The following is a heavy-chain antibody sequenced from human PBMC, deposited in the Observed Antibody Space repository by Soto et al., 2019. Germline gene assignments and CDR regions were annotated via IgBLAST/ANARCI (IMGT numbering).Heavy chain of an antibody. CDR2: IGGTSGST. Sequence: EVQLLESGGGLVQPGASLRLSCAASGFTFKNYVMGWVRQAPGKGLERVSAIGGTSGSTYYADSLKGRFTISRDNSQNTLYLQFNSLRAADTAVYYCAKRRGEGYFDLWGRGTLVTVSS. J-gene: IGHJ2*01. CDR1: GFTFKNYV. D-gene: IGHD7-27*01. CDR3: AKRRGEGYFDL. V-gene: IGHV3-23*01.